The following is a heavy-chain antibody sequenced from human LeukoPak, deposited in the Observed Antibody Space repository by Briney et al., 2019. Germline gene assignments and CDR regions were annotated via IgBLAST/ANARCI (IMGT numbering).Heavy chain of an antibody. J-gene: IGHJ6*02. CDR1: GYSFTSYW. CDR2: IYPGDSDT. V-gene: IGHV5-51*01. CDR3: ARLDYTDYYYYYGMDV. Sequence: GESLKISCKGSGYSFTSYWIGWVRQMPGKGLGWMGIIYPGDSDTRYSPSFQGQVTISADKSISTAYLQWSSLKASDTAMYYCARLDYTDYYYYYGMDVWGQGTKVTVSS. D-gene: IGHD4-11*01.